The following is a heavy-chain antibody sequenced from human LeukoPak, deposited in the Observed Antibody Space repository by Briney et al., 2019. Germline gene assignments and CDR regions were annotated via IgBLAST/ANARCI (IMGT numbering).Heavy chain of an antibody. Sequence: TGGSLRLSCAASGFSFSDDYMSWIRHHPRKGLEWLSYISSSGSTIYYADSVKGRFTISRDNSKNSLYLQMNSLRAEDTAVYYCARGIQQWLGFGIWGQGTMVTVSS. CDR3: ARGIQQWLGFGI. V-gene: IGHV3-11*01. J-gene: IGHJ3*02. CDR1: GFSFSDDY. D-gene: IGHD6-19*01. CDR2: ISSSGSTI.